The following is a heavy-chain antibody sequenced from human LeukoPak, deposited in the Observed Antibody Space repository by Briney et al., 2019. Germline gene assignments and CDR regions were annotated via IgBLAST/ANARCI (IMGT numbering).Heavy chain of an antibody. D-gene: IGHD3-9*01. V-gene: IGHV3-21*04. CDR3: AKDPGVLRYFDWLPNWFDP. J-gene: IGHJ5*02. CDR1: GFTVSSDS. CDR2: ISSSGSYI. Sequence: GGSLRLSCAASGFTVSSDSMSWVRQAPGKGLEWVSFISSSGSYIYYADSVKGRFTISRDNSKNTLYLQMNSLRAEDTAVYYCAKDPGVLRYFDWLPNWFDPWGQGTLVTASS.